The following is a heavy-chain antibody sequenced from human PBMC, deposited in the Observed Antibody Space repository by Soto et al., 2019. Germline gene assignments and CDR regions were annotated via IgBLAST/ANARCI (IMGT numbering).Heavy chain of an antibody. CDR2: ISGDGDTT. V-gene: IGHV3-23*01. D-gene: IGHD6-13*01. CDR3: ASPKVTSSWSSDY. Sequence: EVQLLQSGGELVQPGESLRLSCAASGFIFNKYAMTWVRQAPGKGLEWVSAISGDGDTTYYADSVKGRFIISRDNSKNTLFLQMNSLRDEDTALYYCASPKVTSSWSSDYWGQGTLVTVSS. J-gene: IGHJ4*02. CDR1: GFIFNKYA.